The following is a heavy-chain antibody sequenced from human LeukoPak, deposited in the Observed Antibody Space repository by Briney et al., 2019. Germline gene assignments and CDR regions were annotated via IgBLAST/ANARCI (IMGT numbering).Heavy chain of an antibody. V-gene: IGHV3-48*01. CDR3: ARVSQKGDY. Sequence: PGGSLRLSCAASGFTFSSYSMSWVRQAPGKGLQWVSYISPSSSSIYYADSVKGRFTISRDNAKNSLYLQMNSLRAEDTAVYYCARVSQKGDYWGQGTLVTVSS. CDR2: ISPSSSSI. J-gene: IGHJ4*02. CDR1: GFTFSSYS.